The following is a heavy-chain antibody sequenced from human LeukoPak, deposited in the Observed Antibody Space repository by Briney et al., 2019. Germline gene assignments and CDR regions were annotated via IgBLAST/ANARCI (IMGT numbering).Heavy chain of an antibody. V-gene: IGHV1-69*04. Sequence: SVKVSCKASGGTFSSYAISWVRQAPGQGLEWMGRIIPILGIANYAQKFQGRVTITADKSTSTAYMELSSLRSEDTAVYYCASGDDYGDYVLPYWGQGTLVTVPS. CDR1: GGTFSSYA. CDR2: IIPILGIA. D-gene: IGHD4-17*01. CDR3: ASGDDYGDYVLPY. J-gene: IGHJ4*02.